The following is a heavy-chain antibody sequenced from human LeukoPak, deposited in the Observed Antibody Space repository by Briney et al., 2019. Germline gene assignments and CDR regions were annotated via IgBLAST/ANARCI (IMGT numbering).Heavy chain of an antibody. V-gene: IGHV4-4*07. J-gene: IGHJ6*02. Sequence: KPSETLSLTCTVSGGSISSYYGSWIRQPAGKGLEWIGRIYTSGSTNYNPSLKSRVTMPVDTSKNQFSLKLSSVTAADTAVYYCARDRGYDYVWGSYRSTPKDYYYYGMDVWGQGTPVTVSS. CDR1: GGSISSYY. CDR2: IYTSGST. CDR3: ARDRGYDYVWGSYRSTPKDYYYYGMDV. D-gene: IGHD3-16*02.